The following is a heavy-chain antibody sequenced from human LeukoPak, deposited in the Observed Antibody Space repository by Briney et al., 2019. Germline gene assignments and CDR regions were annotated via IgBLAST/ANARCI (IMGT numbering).Heavy chain of an antibody. CDR1: GGSFSGYY. J-gene: IGHJ5*02. V-gene: IGHV4-34*01. Sequence: SETLSLTCAVYGGSFSGYYWSWIRQPPGKGLEWIGYIYHSGSTYYNPSLKSRVTISVDRSKNQFSLKLSSVTAADTAVYYCARGNYYDSSGLDWFDPWGQGTLVTVSS. CDR2: IYHSGST. CDR3: ARGNYYDSSGLDWFDP. D-gene: IGHD3-22*01.